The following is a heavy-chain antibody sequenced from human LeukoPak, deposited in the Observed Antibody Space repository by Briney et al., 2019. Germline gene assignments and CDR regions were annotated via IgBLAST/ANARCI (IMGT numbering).Heavy chain of an antibody. V-gene: IGHV4-59*01. Sequence: SETLSLTCTVSGGSISSYYWSWIRQPPGKGLEWIGYIYYSGSTNYNPSPKSRVTISVDTSKNQFSLKLSSVTAADTAVYYCARDHYGDYVWFDPWGQGTLVTVSS. CDR3: ARDHYGDYVWFDP. CDR1: GGSISSYY. J-gene: IGHJ5*02. CDR2: IYYSGST. D-gene: IGHD4-17*01.